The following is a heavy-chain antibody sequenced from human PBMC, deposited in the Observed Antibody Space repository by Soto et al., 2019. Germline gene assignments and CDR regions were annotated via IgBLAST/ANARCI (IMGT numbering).Heavy chain of an antibody. D-gene: IGHD3-16*01. CDR3: ARDPVGGVMSPDPGY. V-gene: IGHV3-21*01. CDR1: GFPFSSYS. J-gene: IGHJ4*02. Sequence: GSLRLSCAASGFPFSSYSMNWVRQAPGKGLEWVSFISSSSDYIYYADSLKGRFTISRDNAKNSLYLQMNSLRAEDTAVYYCARDPVGGVMSPDPGYWGQGTLVTVSS. CDR2: ISSSSDYI.